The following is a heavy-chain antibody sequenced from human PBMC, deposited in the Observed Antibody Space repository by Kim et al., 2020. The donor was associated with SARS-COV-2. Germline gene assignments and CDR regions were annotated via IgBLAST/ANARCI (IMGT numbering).Heavy chain of an antibody. CDR2: ISFDGSGK. D-gene: IGHD2-2*01. CDR1: GFTFSSYA. Sequence: GGSPRLSCAASGFTFSSYAMLWVRQAPGKGPEWVAVISFDGSGKYYVDSVKGRFTISRDNSKNTLYLQMNSLRAEDTAVYYCARAGVPAATYWFDPWGPGNPCHRLL. V-gene: IGHV3-30*04. CDR3: ARAGVPAATYWFDP. J-gene: IGHJ5*02.